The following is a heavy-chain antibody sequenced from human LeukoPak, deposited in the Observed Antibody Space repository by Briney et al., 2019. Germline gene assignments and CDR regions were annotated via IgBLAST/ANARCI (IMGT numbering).Heavy chain of an antibody. CDR1: GGTFSSYA. CDR3: ATRSSLQYWFDP. V-gene: IGHV1-69*13. D-gene: IGHD6-6*01. CDR2: IIPIFGTA. J-gene: IGHJ5*02. Sequence: SVKVSCKASGGTFSSYAISWVRQAPGQGLEWMGGIIPIFGTANYAQKFQGRVTITADESTSTAYMKLSSLRSEDTAVYYCATRSSLQYWFDPWGQGTLVTVSS.